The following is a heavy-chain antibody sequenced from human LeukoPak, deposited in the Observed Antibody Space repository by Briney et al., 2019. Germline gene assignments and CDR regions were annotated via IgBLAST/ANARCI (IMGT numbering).Heavy chain of an antibody. V-gene: IGHV3-48*03. Sequence: GGSLRLSCAASGFTFSSYEMNCVRQAPGKGLEWVSYINSGGSTLYYADSVKGRFTISRDNAKNSLYLQMNSLRAEDTAVYYCARIHNLGILAHFDYWGQGTLVTVSS. CDR2: INSGGSTL. J-gene: IGHJ4*02. CDR1: GFTFSSYE. CDR3: ARIHNLGILAHFDY. D-gene: IGHD1-1*01.